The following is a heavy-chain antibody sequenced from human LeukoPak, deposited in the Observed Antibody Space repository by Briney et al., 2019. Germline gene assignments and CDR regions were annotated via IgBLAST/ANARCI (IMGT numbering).Heavy chain of an antibody. J-gene: IGHJ4*02. Sequence: PSETLSLTCTVSGGSISTYYWTWIRQPAGKGLEWIGRIYTSGSTNYNPSLKSRVTMSVDTSKNQFSLKLSSVTAADTAVYCCTIGPNGYNNPRRYFEYWGQGTLVTVSS. CDR3: TIGPNGYNNPRRYFEY. V-gene: IGHV4-4*07. CDR1: GGSISTYY. CDR2: IYTSGST. D-gene: IGHD5-24*01.